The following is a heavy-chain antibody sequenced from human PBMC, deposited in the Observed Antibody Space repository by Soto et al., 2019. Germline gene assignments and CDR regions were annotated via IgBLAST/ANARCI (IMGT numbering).Heavy chain of an antibody. D-gene: IGHD1-7*01. V-gene: IGHV3-64*01. Sequence: EVQLAESGGGMVQPGGSLRLSCVASGFTFSSYDMHWVRQAPGKGLEYVSSISSNGVTTYYGNFVKGRFTISRDNSKNTLYLQMGSLRAEDMAVYYCVRRVSGNYDYWGQGTLVTVSS. J-gene: IGHJ4*02. CDR1: GFTFSSYD. CDR2: ISSNGVTT. CDR3: VRRVSGNYDY.